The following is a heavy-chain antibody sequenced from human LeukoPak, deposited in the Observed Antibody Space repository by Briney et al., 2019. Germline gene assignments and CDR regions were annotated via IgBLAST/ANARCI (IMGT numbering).Heavy chain of an antibody. CDR3: ARGPPPIEQWLVGRRGNWFDP. J-gene: IGHJ5*02. Sequence: KYSQKFPGRVTLTTDTSASTAYMELSSLRSEDTAVYYCARGPPPIEQWLVGRRGNWFDPWGQGTLVTVSS. D-gene: IGHD6-19*01. V-gene: IGHV1-3*01.